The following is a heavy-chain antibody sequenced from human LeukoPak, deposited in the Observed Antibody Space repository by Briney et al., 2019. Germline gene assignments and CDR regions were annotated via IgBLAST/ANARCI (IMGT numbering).Heavy chain of an antibody. D-gene: IGHD6-13*01. CDR1: GGSISSYY. CDR3: ARRTSGAAYDY. Sequence: SETLSLTCAVSGGSISSYYWSWIRQPPGKGLEWIGYIYYSGSTNYNPSLKSRVTISVDTSKNQFSLKLSSVTAADTAVYYCARRTSGAAYDYWGQGTLVTVSS. CDR2: IYYSGST. J-gene: IGHJ4*02. V-gene: IGHV4-59*01.